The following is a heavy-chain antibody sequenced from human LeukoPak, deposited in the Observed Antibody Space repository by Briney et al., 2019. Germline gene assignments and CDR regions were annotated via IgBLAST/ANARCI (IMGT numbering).Heavy chain of an antibody. D-gene: IGHD4-17*01. CDR3: ARSRATVTPYLYYYYYYGMDV. J-gene: IGHJ6*04. CDR2: ISYDGSNK. V-gene: IGHV3-30*04. Sequence: PGGSLRLSCAASGFTFSSYAMHWVRQAPGKGLEWVAVISYDGSNKYYADSVKGRFTISRDNSKNTLFLQMNSLRAEDTAVYYCARSRATVTPYLYYYYYYGMDVWGKGTTVTASS. CDR1: GFTFSSYA.